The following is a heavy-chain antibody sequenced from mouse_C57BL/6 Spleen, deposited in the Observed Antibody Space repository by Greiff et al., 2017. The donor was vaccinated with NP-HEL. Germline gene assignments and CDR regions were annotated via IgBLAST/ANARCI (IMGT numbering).Heavy chain of an antibody. V-gene: IGHV7-1*01. Sequence: EVKLMESGGGLVQSGRSLRLSCATSGFTFSDFYMEWVRQAPGKGLEWIAASRNKANDYTTEYSASVKGRFIVSRDTSQSILYLQMNALRAEDTAIYYCARDPLYSNYLAWFAYWGQGTLVTVSA. J-gene: IGHJ3*01. D-gene: IGHD2-5*01. CDR2: SRNKANDYTT. CDR3: ARDPLYSNYLAWFAY. CDR1: GFTFSDFY.